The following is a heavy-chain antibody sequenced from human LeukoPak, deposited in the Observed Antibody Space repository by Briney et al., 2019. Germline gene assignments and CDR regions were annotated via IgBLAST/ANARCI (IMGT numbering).Heavy chain of an antibody. CDR1: GYSFNTYW. D-gene: IGHD3-22*01. J-gene: IGHJ4*02. CDR2: IYPDDSET. Sequence: GESLKISCQGSGYSFNTYWIAWVRQVSGKGLEWVGIIYPDDSETKYSPSFQGQVSISADKSISTAYLQWSSLKASDTAMYYCASLNRPRYYYDSSVPYYFDYWGQGTLVTVSS. V-gene: IGHV5-51*01. CDR3: ASLNRPRYYYDSSVPYYFDY.